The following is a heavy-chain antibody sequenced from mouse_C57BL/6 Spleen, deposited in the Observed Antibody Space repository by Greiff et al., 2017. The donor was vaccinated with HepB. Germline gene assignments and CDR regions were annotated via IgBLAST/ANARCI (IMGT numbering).Heavy chain of an antibody. Sequence: EVQLQQSGAELVRPGASVKLSCTASGFNIKDDYMHWVKQRPDQGLEWIGWIDPENGDTEYASKFQRKVTITADTSSNTAYLQLSSLTSEDTAVYYCTTMVTTNFDVWGTGTTVTVSS. CDR2: IDPENGDT. D-gene: IGHD2-2*01. J-gene: IGHJ1*03. CDR3: TTMVTTNFDV. CDR1: GFNIKDDY. V-gene: IGHV14-4*01.